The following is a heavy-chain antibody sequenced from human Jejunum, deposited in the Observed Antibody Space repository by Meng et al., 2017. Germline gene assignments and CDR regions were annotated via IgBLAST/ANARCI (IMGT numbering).Heavy chain of an antibody. J-gene: IGHJ4*02. CDR2: ISSGGIT. V-gene: IGHV3-23*01. Sequence: GESLKISCAASGFSFRSYAMSWVRQAPGKGLEWVSSISSGGITDYADSVKGRFTVSRDNSNNSLYLQMTSLCADDTAVYYCAKRLYSGTYYCLDHWGQGSLVTVSS. CDR3: AKRLYSGTYYCLDH. D-gene: IGHD1-26*01. CDR1: GFSFRSYA.